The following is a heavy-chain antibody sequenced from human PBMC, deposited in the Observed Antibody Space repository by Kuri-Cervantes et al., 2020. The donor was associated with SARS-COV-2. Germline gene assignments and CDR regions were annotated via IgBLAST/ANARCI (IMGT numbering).Heavy chain of an antibody. CDR3: VREVTFHYYYYYTDV. D-gene: IGHD4-23*01. J-gene: IGHJ6*03. Sequence: GESLKISCAACGFTFSSYDMHWVRQAPGKGLEWVANIKEDGSEKHYVDSVKGRFTISRDNAKNSLYLQMNSLRAEDTAVFYCVREVTFHYYYYYTDVWGKGTTVTVSS. CDR2: IKEDGSEK. V-gene: IGHV3-7*01. CDR1: GFTFSSYD.